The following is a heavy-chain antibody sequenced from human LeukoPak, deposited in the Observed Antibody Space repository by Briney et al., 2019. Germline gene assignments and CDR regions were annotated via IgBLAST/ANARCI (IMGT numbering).Heavy chain of an antibody. CDR3: ASGGSGSYSY. CDR1: GGSLNSRSYY. J-gene: IGHJ4*02. V-gene: IGHV4-61*02. D-gene: IGHD1-26*01. CDR2: IYSSVTM. Sequence: SETLSLTCTVSGGSLNSRSYYWSWIRQPAGKGLEWIGRIYSSVTMNYNPSLKSRVTISLDTSKNQFSLKLSSVTAADTAVYYCASGGSGSYSYWGQGTLVTVSS.